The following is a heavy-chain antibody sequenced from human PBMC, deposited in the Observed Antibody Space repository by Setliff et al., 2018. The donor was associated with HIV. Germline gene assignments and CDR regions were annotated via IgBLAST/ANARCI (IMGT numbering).Heavy chain of an antibody. J-gene: IGHJ6*03. Sequence: ASVKVSCKASGFTFINYDINWVRQAPGQGLEWMGWMNPNSSNTGYAQKFQGRVAMTRNTSINTAYMELSSLRSEDTAVYYCARGRVMVYANRRYYYYMDVWGKGATVTVSS. CDR3: ARGRVMVYANRRYYYYMDV. CDR1: GFTFINYD. CDR2: MNPNSSNT. D-gene: IGHD2-8*01. V-gene: IGHV1-8*02.